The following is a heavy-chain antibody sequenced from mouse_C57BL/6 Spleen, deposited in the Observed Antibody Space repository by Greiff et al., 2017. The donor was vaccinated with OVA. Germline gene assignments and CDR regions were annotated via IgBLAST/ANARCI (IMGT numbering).Heavy chain of an antibody. Sequence: QVQLQQSGAELVRPGSSVKLSCKASGYTFTSYWMHWVKQRPIQGLEWIGNIDPSDSETHYNQKFKDKATLTVDKSSSTAYMQLSSLTSEDSAVYYCARGDWDEFAYWGQGTLVTVSA. J-gene: IGHJ3*01. CDR1: GYTFTSYW. D-gene: IGHD4-1*01. CDR2: IDPSDSET. V-gene: IGHV1-52*01. CDR3: ARGDWDEFAY.